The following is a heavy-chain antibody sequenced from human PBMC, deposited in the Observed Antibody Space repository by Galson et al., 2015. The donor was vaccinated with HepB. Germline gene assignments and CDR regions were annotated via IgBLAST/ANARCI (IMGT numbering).Heavy chain of an antibody. CDR1: GYTFTGYY. CDR2: TNPHSGGT. CDR3: ARGDYVSSGWYLRAFDI. Sequence: SVKVSCKASGYTFTGYYMHWVRQAPGQGLEWMGWTNPHSGGTNYAQKFQGRVTMTRDTSITTDYMELSRLRSDDTAIYYCARGDYVSSGWYLRAFDIWGQGTMVTVSS. J-gene: IGHJ3*02. V-gene: IGHV1-2*02. D-gene: IGHD6-19*01.